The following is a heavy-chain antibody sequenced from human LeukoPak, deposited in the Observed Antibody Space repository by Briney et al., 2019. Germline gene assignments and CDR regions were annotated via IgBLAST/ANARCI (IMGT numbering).Heavy chain of an antibody. CDR2: IYHTGST. Sequence: SETLSLTCDVSGGSISSGLYSWSWIRQPLGKGLEWIGYIYHTGSTYYNPSLKSRVTISVDTSKNQFSLRLSSVTAADTAVYYCARLQYCSGTSCYWFDPWGQGTLVTISS. J-gene: IGHJ5*02. CDR1: GGSISSGLYS. V-gene: IGHV4-30-2*01. D-gene: IGHD2-2*01. CDR3: ARLQYCSGTSCYWFDP.